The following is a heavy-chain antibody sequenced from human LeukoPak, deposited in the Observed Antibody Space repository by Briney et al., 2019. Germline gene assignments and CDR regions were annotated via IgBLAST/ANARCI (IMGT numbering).Heavy chain of an antibody. V-gene: IGHV1-18*01. J-gene: IGHJ4*02. CDR3: ARILASIIDY. CDR2: VSAKTGDT. CDR1: GYTFTNYG. Sequence: ASVTVSCTASGYTFTNYGITWVRQAPGQGLEWMGWVSAKTGDTNYAQKFQGRVTMTTDTSTSTVYMELRSLRSDDAAVFYCARILASIIDYWGQGTLVTVSS. D-gene: IGHD5/OR15-5a*01.